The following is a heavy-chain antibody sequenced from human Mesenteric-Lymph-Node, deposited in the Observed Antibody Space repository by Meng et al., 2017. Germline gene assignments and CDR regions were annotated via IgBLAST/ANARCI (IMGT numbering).Heavy chain of an antibody. D-gene: IGHD4-23*01. CDR1: GGSISSYY. V-gene: IGHV4-59*01. CDR3: ASTTVVTPVFTVGVEYFQH. J-gene: IGHJ1*01. CDR2: IYYSGST. Sequence: GSLRLSCTVSGGSISSYYWSWIRQPPGKGLEWIGYIYYSGSTNYNPSLKSRVTISVDTSKNQFSLKLSSVTAADTAVYYCASTTVVTPVFTVGVEYFQHWGQGTLVTVSS.